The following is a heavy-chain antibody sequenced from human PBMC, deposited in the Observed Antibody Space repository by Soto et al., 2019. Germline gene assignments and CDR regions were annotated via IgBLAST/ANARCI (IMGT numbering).Heavy chain of an antibody. Sequence: SAKVSSKASGYIFTNYGISWVRQAPGQGLEWMGWISAYNGNTKYSQKFQGRVTITRDTSASTAYMELSSLRSEDTAVYYCSVDILTGPTSGTFDYWGQGTLVTVSS. V-gene: IGHV1-18*01. J-gene: IGHJ4*02. CDR1: GYIFTNYG. CDR2: ISAYNGNT. D-gene: IGHD3-9*01. CDR3: SVDILTGPTSGTFDY.